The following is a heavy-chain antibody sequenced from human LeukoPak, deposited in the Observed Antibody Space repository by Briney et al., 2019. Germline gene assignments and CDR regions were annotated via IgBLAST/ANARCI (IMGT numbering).Heavy chain of an antibody. CDR2: IYSGGST. CDR3: ARVGWERYGLYYYYYMDV. V-gene: IGHV3-66*01. D-gene: IGHD3-10*01. J-gene: IGHJ6*03. Sequence: GGSLRLSCAASGFTFTTYPLNWVRQAPGKGLEWVSVIYSGGSTYYADSVKGRFTISRDNSKNTLYLQMNSLRAEDTAVYYCARVGWERYGLYYYYYMDVWGKGTTVTVSS. CDR1: GFTFTTYP.